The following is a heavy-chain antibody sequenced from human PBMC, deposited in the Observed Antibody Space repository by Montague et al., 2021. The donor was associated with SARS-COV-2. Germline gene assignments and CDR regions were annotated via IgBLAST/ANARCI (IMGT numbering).Heavy chain of an antibody. CDR3: AAGENDIAASCSDVFYYYGMDV. CDR1: GGSISSSSYY. Sequence: SETLSLTCTVSGGSISSSSYYWGWIRQPPGKGLEWIGSIYYSGSTYYNPSLKSRVTISVDTPKNQFSLKLSSVTAADTAVYYCAAGENDIAASCSDVFYYYGMDVWGQGTTVTVSS. J-gene: IGHJ6*02. CDR2: IYYSGST. V-gene: IGHV4-39*01. D-gene: IGHD6-13*01.